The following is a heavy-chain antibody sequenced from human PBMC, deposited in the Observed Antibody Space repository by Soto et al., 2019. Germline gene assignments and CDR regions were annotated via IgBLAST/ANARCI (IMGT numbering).Heavy chain of an antibody. J-gene: IGHJ5*02. CDR3: HSISSFGGTAWFDP. D-gene: IGHD6-6*01. V-gene: IGHV1-69*13. Sequence: ASVKVSCKASGGTFSSYAISWVRQAPGQGLEWMGGIIPIFGTANYAQKFQGRVTITADESTSTAYMELSSLRSEDTAVYYCHSISSFGGTAWFDPWGQGTLVTVSS. CDR1: GGTFSSYA. CDR2: IIPIFGTA.